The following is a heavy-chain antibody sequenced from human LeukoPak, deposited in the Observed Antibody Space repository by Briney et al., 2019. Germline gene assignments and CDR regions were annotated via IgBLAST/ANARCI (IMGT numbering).Heavy chain of an antibody. CDR1: GGSISSGGYS. Sequence: SQTLSLTCAVSGGSISSGGYSWSWIRQPPGKGLEWIGYIYHSGSTYYNPSLKSRVTISVDRSKNQFSLKLSSVTVTDTAVYYCARETYYYDSSGPRGAFDIWGQGTMVTVSS. V-gene: IGHV4-30-2*01. CDR2: IYHSGST. J-gene: IGHJ3*02. D-gene: IGHD3-22*01. CDR3: ARETYYYDSSGPRGAFDI.